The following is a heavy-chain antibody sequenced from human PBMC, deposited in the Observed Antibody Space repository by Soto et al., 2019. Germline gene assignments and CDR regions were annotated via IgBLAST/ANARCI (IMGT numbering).Heavy chain of an antibody. CDR1: GGTFSSYA. CDR2: IIPIFGTA. J-gene: IGHJ6*02. CDR3: ARPAGGTMTISGMDV. V-gene: IGHV1-69*01. Sequence: QVQLVQSGAEVKKPGSSVKVSCKASGGTFSSYAISWVRQAPGQGLEWMGGIIPIFGTANYAQKFQGRVTITADEAARTADMALSSLGSQDTAVYYCARPAGGTMTISGMDVWGQGTTVTASS. D-gene: IGHD3-22*01.